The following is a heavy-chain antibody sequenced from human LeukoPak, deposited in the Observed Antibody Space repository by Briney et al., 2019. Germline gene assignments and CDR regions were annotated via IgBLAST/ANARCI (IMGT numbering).Heavy chain of an antibody. D-gene: IGHD6-6*01. CDR3: ARRESSIAHFDY. Sequence: GGSLRLXCAASGFTSSSYWMHWVRQAPGKGLVWVSRINSDGSSTSYADSVKGRFTISRDNAKNTLYLQMNSLRAEDTAVYYCARRESSIAHFDYWGQGTLVTVSS. CDR2: INSDGSST. V-gene: IGHV3-74*01. CDR1: GFTSSSYW. J-gene: IGHJ4*02.